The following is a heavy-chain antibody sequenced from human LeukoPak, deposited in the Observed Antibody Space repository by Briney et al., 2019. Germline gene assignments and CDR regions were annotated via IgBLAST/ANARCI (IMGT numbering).Heavy chain of an antibody. Sequence: PSETLSLTCTVSGYSISSGYYWGWIRQPPGKGLEWVGSIYHSGSTYYNPSLKSRVTISVDTSKNQFSLKLSSVTAADTAVYYCARDTLDTAMAALRYWGQGTLVTVSS. CDR3: ARDTLDTAMAALRY. CDR1: GYSISSGYY. D-gene: IGHD5-18*01. V-gene: IGHV4-38-2*02. J-gene: IGHJ4*02. CDR2: IYHSGST.